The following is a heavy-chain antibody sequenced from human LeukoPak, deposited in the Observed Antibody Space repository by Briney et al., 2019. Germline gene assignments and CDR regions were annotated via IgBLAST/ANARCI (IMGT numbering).Heavy chain of an antibody. CDR2: IYYSGST. D-gene: IGHD2-2*02. CDR1: GGSISSYY. V-gene: IGHV4-59*08. Sequence: SETLSLTCTVSGGSISSYYWSWIRQPPGKGLEWLGYIYYSGSTNYNPSLKSRVTISVDTSKNQFSLKLSSVTAADTAVYYCARFRRYCSSTSCYIYYYYGMDVWGQGTTVTVSS. J-gene: IGHJ6*02. CDR3: ARFRRYCSSTSCYIYYYYGMDV.